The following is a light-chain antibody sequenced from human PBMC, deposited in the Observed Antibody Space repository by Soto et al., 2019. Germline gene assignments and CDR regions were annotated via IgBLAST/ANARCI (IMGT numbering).Light chain of an antibody. CDR3: QQYDSSPRT. CDR2: GAS. V-gene: IGKV3-20*01. Sequence: EIVLTQSPGTLSLSPGERATLSCRASQSVNSNYLAWYQQKPGQGPRLLIYGASSRATGIPDRFSGSGSGTDFTLTISRLESEDFAVYYCQQYDSSPRTFGQGTKVEIK. CDR1: QSVNSNY. J-gene: IGKJ1*01.